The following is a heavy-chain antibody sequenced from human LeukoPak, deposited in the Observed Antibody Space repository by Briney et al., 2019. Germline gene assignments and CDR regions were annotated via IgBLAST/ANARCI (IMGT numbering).Heavy chain of an antibody. CDR1: GGTFSGYY. D-gene: IGHD3-22*01. CDR2: INHSGST. V-gene: IGHV4-34*01. J-gene: IGHJ3*02. CDR3: ARGYYNDSSGYPMVAFDI. Sequence: SETLSLTCAVYGGTFSGYYWSWIRQPPGKGLEWIGEINHSGSTNYNPSLKSRVTISVDTSKNQFSLKLSSVTAADTAVYYCARGYYNDSSGYPMVAFDIWGQGTMVTVSS.